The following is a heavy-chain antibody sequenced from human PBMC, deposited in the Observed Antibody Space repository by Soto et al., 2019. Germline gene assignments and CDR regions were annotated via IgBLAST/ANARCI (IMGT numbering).Heavy chain of an antibody. Sequence: PGGSLRLSCAASGFTVSSNYMSWVRQAPGKGLEWVSAISGSGGSTYYADSVKGRFTISRDNSKNTLSLQMDTLRAEDTAVYYCAREDESSGYAGTFHHWGQGTQVTVSS. CDR2: ISGSGGST. CDR3: AREDESSGYAGTFHH. D-gene: IGHD3-22*01. V-gene: IGHV3-23*01. J-gene: IGHJ1*01. CDR1: GFTVSSNY.